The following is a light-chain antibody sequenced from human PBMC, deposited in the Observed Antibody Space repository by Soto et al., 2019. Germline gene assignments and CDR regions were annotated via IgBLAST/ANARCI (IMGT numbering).Light chain of an antibody. J-gene: IGKJ1*01. CDR2: GAS. Sequence: DIQMTQSPSSLSASVGDRVTITCRASQSITRYLNWYQQKPGKAPRLLICGASSLQSGVPSRFSCSGSGTDFTLTISSLQPEDFATYYCQQSASAPRTFGQGTKVEIK. CDR1: QSITRY. V-gene: IGKV1-39*01. CDR3: QQSASAPRT.